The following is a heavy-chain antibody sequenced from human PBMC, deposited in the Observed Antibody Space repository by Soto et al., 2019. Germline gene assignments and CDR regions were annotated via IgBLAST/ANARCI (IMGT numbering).Heavy chain of an antibody. V-gene: IGHV5-51*01. Sequence: GESLKIFCKGSGYSFTSYWIGWVRQMPGKGLEWMGIIYPGDSDTRYSPSFQGQVTISADKSISTAYLQWSSLKASDTAMYYCARGSTYYDILTGPDYWGQGTLVTVSS. J-gene: IGHJ4*02. D-gene: IGHD3-9*01. CDR1: GYSFTSYW. CDR2: IYPGDSDT. CDR3: ARGSTYYDILTGPDY.